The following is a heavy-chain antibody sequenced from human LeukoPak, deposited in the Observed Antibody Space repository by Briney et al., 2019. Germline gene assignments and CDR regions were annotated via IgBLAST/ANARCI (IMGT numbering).Heavy chain of an antibody. V-gene: IGHV4-59*11. J-gene: IGHJ3*02. Sequence: SETLSLTCTVSGGSISSHYWSWLRQPPGKGLEWIGYIYYSGSTNYNPSLKSRVTISVDTSKNQFSLKLSSVTAADTAVYYCARMWSSLYAFDIWGQGTMVTVSS. CDR1: GGSISSHY. CDR2: IYYSGST. CDR3: ARMWSSLYAFDI. D-gene: IGHD2-21*01.